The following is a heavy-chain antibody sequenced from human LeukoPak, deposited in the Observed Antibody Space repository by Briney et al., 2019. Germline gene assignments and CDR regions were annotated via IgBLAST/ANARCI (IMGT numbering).Heavy chain of an antibody. Sequence: PSETLSLTCTVSGGSISSGGYYWSWIRQHPGKGLAWIGYIYYSGSTYYNPSLKSRVTISVDTSKNQFSLKLSSVTAADTAVYYCASVGTAMVTFDYWGQGTLVTVSS. D-gene: IGHD5-18*01. J-gene: IGHJ4*02. CDR1: GGSISSGGYY. V-gene: IGHV4-31*03. CDR3: ASVGTAMVTFDY. CDR2: IYYSGST.